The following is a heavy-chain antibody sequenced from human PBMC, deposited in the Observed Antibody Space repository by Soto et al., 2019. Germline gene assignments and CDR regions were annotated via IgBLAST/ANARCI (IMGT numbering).Heavy chain of an antibody. D-gene: IGHD3-9*01. CDR2: ISSSSSYI. Sequence: EVQLVESGGGLVKPGGSLRLSCAASGFTFSSYSMNWVRQAPGKGLEWVSSISSSSSYIYYADSVKGRFPISRDNAKNSLYLQMNSLRDEDTAVYYCASAKAYSPGYYIDYWGQGTLVTVSS. CDR3: ASAKAYSPGYYIDY. CDR1: GFTFSSYS. J-gene: IGHJ4*02. V-gene: IGHV3-21*01.